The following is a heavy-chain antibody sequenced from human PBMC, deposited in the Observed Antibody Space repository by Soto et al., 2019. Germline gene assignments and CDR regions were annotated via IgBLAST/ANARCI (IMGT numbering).Heavy chain of an antibody. CDR1: GYSFAGYW. CDR3: ARQIYDSDTGPNFQYYFDS. Sequence: GECLKISCKGSGYSFAGYWITWVRQKPGKGLEWMGRIDPSDSQTYYSPSFRGHVTISVTKSITTVFLQWSSLRASDTAMYYCARQIYDSDTGPNFQYYFDSWGQGTPVTISS. J-gene: IGHJ4*02. V-gene: IGHV5-10-1*01. D-gene: IGHD3-22*01. CDR2: IDPSDSQT.